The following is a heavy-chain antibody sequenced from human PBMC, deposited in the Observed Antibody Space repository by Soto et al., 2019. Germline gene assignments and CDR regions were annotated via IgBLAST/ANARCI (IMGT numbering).Heavy chain of an antibody. V-gene: IGHV4-31*03. CDR3: ARPSPSTVTTFAY. CDR1: GGSISSGGYY. J-gene: IGHJ4*02. D-gene: IGHD4-17*01. Sequence: QVQLQESGPGLVKPSQTLSLTCTVSGGSISSGGYYWSWIRQHPGKGLEWIGYIYYSGSTYYNPSLKTRVTXSXDXXKNQFSLKLSSVTAADTAVYYCARPSPSTVTTFAYWGQGTLVTVSS. CDR2: IYYSGST.